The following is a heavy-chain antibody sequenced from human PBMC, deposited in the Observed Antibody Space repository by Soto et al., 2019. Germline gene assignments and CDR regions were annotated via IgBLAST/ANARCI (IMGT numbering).Heavy chain of an antibody. Sequence: GGSLRLSCAASGFTFSSYAMSWVRQAPGKGLEWVSAISGSGGSTYYTDSVKGRFTISRDNSEHTLYLQMNSLRAEDTAVYYGAKGWSAGTDDAFDIWGQGTMVTVSS. CDR3: AKGWSAGTDDAFDI. D-gene: IGHD3-3*01. CDR1: GFTFSSYA. J-gene: IGHJ3*02. CDR2: ISGSGGST. V-gene: IGHV3-23*01.